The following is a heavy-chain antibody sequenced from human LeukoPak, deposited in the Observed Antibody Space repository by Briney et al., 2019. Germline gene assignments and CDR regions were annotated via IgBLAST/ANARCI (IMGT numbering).Heavy chain of an antibody. Sequence: SETLSLTCTVSGGSISSYYWSWIRQPPGKGLEWIGEINHSGSTNYNPSLKSRVTISVDTSKNQFSLKLSSVTAADTAVYYCARGSSIAAAGKYSGSYYGYWGQGTLVTVSS. V-gene: IGHV4-34*01. CDR2: INHSGST. CDR1: GGSISSYY. CDR3: ARGSSIAAAGKYSGSYYGY. J-gene: IGHJ4*02. D-gene: IGHD6-13*01.